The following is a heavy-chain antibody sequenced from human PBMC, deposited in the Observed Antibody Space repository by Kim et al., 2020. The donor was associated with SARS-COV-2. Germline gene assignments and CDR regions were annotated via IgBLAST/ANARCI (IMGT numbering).Heavy chain of an antibody. V-gene: IGHV3-21*01. CDR1: GFTFSSYS. CDR2: ISSSSSYI. Sequence: GGSLRLSCAASGFTFSSYSMNWVRQAPGKGLEWVSSISSSSSYIYYADSVKGRFTISRDNAKNSLYLQMNSLGAEDTAVYYCARDLGGVDYGDYVGYYYGMDVWGQGTTVTVSS. D-gene: IGHD4-17*01. J-gene: IGHJ6*02. CDR3: ARDLGGVDYGDYVGYYYGMDV.